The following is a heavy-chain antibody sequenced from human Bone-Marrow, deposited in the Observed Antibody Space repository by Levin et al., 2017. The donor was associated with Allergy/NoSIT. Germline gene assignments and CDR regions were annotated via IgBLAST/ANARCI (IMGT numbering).Heavy chain of an antibody. CDR3: ARDLGYSGYGDLVD. CDR1: GYTFTSYA. Sequence: GESLKISCKASGYTFTSYAMHWVRQAPGQRLEWMGWINAGNGNTKYSQKFQGRVTITRDTSATTAYMELSSLRSEDTAVYYCARDLGYSGYGDLVDWGQGTLVTVSS. J-gene: IGHJ4*02. D-gene: IGHD5-12*01. CDR2: INAGNGNT. V-gene: IGHV1-3*01.